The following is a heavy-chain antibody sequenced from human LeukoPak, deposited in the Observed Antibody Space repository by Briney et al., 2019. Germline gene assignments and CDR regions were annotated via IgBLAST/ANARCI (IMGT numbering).Heavy chain of an antibody. CDR3: ARNLGRYTAGY. Sequence: GGSLRLSCAASGFTFSSYSMNWVRQAPGKGLEWVSSISSSSSYIYYADSVKGRFTISRDNAKNSLYLQMNSLRAEDTAVYYCARNLGRYTAGYWGQGTLVTVSS. CDR1: GFTFSSYS. V-gene: IGHV3-21*01. J-gene: IGHJ4*02. D-gene: IGHD1-26*01. CDR2: ISSSSSYI.